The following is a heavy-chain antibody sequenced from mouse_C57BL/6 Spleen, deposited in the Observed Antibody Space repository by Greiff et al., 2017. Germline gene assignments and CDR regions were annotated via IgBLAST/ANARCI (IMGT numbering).Heavy chain of an antibody. V-gene: IGHV1-69*01. Sequence: QVQLQQPGAELVMPGASVKLSCKASGYTFTSYWMHWVKQRPGQGLEWIGEIDPSDSYTNYHQKFKGKSTLTVDKSSSTAYMQLSSLTSEDSAVYYCARGGTTVVLDYWGQGTSVTVSS. CDR1: GYTFTSYW. CDR3: ARGGTTVVLDY. J-gene: IGHJ4*01. D-gene: IGHD1-1*01. CDR2: IDPSDSYT.